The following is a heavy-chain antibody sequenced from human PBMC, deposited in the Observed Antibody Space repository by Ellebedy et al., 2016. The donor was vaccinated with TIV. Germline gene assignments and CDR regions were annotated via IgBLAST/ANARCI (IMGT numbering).Heavy chain of an antibody. V-gene: IGHV4-34*01. CDR3: ARMRYCGGDCWYFDY. CDR2: INHSGST. D-gene: IGHD2-21*02. Sequence: MPGGSLRLSCAVYGGSFSGYYWSWIRQPPGKGLEWIGEINHSGSTNYNPSLKSRVTISVDTSKNQFSLKLSSVTAADTAVYYCARMRYCGGDCWYFDYWGQGTLVTVSS. J-gene: IGHJ4*02. CDR1: GGSFSGYY.